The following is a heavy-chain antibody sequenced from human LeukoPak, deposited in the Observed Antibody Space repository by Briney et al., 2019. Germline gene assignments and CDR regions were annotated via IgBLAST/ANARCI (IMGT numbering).Heavy chain of an antibody. Sequence: ASVKVSCTASGYTFTSYAMHWVRQAPGQRLEWMGWINAGNGNTKYSQKFQGRVTITRDTSASTAYMELSSLRSEDTAVYYCARVEDLRYYYYGMDVWGQGTTVTVSS. J-gene: IGHJ6*02. V-gene: IGHV1-3*01. CDR2: INAGNGNT. CDR1: GYTFTSYA. CDR3: ARVEDLRYYYYGMDV. D-gene: IGHD5/OR15-5a*01.